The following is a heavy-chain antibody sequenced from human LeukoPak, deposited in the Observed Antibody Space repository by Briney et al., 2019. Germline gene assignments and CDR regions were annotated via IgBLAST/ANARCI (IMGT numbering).Heavy chain of an antibody. D-gene: IGHD5-24*01. J-gene: IGHJ5*02. CDR2: IYHSGST. CDR1: GGSISSGGYS. CDR3: ARYDLYKGNWFDP. Sequence: SQTLSLTCAVSGGSISSGGYSWSWIRQPPGKGLEWIVYIYHSGSTYYNPSLKSRVTISVDRSKNQFSLKLSSVTAAGTAVYYCARYDLYKGNWFDPWGQGTLVTVSS. V-gene: IGHV4-30-2*01.